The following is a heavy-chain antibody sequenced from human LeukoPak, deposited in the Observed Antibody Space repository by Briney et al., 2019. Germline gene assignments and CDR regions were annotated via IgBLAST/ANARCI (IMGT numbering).Heavy chain of an antibody. V-gene: IGHV3-74*01. D-gene: IGHD3-16*01. CDR1: GLSFSNYW. CDR2: TNLHGTAV. J-gene: IGHJ4*02. Sequence: GGSLRLSCEVSGLSFSNYWMHWVRQAPGKGLVWVARTNLHGTAVDYADSVKGRFIISRGNAKNTLFLQMNSLRVEDTTVYYCASAYTYVRLGDHWGQGTLVTVPS. CDR3: ASAYTYVRLGDH.